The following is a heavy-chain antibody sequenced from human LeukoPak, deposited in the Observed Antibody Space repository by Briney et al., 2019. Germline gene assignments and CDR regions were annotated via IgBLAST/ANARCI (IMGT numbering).Heavy chain of an antibody. CDR2: INFNSGGT. V-gene: IGHV1-2*02. Sequence: ASVKASCKASGYTFTGYYIHWVRQAPGQGLEWMGWINFNSGGTNSAQKFQDRVTMTRDTSINAAYMELSSLRSDDTAVYYCSREDYWGQGALVTVSS. CDR1: GYTFTGYY. CDR3: SREDY. J-gene: IGHJ4*02.